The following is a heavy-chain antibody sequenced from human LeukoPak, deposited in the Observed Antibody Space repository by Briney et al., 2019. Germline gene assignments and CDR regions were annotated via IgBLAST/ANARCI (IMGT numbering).Heavy chain of an antibody. CDR2: IYPCDSST. D-gene: IGHD6-13*01. CDR1: GYSFTNHW. CDR3: ARGAAAAGQNAFDI. Sequence: GESLKICCEGSGYSFTNHWIAWVRQMPGKGLEWMGIIYPCDSSTTYSPSFQGQVTISADKSISTAYLQWSSLKASDTAIYYCARGAAAAGQNAFDIWGQGTTVTVSS. J-gene: IGHJ3*02. V-gene: IGHV5-51*01.